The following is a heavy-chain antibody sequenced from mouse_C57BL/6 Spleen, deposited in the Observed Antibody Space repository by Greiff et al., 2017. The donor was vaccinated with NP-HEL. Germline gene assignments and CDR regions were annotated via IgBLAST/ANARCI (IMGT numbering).Heavy chain of an antibody. J-gene: IGHJ4*01. CDR2: INYDGSST. Sequence: EVKLVESEGGLVQPGSSMKLSCTASGFTFSDYYMAWVRQVPEKGLEWVANINYDGSSTYYLDSLKSRFIISRDNAKNILYLQMSSLKSEDTATYYCAREKGMAYYAMDYWGQGTSVTVSS. CDR1: GFTFSDYY. D-gene: IGHD2-3*01. CDR3: AREKGMAYYAMDY. V-gene: IGHV5-16*01.